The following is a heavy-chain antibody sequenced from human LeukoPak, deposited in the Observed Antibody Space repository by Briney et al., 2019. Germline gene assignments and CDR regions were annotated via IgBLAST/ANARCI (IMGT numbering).Heavy chain of an antibody. J-gene: IGHJ4*02. CDR1: GFTFSSYI. CDR2: ISSSSSTI. D-gene: IGHD2-2*01. Sequence: GGSLRLSCAASGFTFSSYIMNWVRQAPGKGLEWVSYISSSSSTIYYADSVKGRFTLSRDNAKNSLYLQMNSLRAEDTAVYYCASAGRYCTRTSCSNYFHYWGQGTLVTVSS. V-gene: IGHV3-48*04. CDR3: ASAGRYCTRTSCSNYFHY.